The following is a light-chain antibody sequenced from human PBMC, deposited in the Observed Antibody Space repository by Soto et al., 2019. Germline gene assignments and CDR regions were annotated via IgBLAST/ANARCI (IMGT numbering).Light chain of an antibody. CDR1: SSDVGGYNY. V-gene: IGLV2-14*01. CDR3: SSYTSSSSDV. Sequence: QSALTQPASVSGSPGQSITISCTGTSSDVGGYNYVSWYQQHPGKAPKLMIYEVSRRPSGVSNRFSGSKSGNTASLTISGLQAEDEADYYCSSYTSSSSDVFGNGTKVTVL. J-gene: IGLJ1*01. CDR2: EVS.